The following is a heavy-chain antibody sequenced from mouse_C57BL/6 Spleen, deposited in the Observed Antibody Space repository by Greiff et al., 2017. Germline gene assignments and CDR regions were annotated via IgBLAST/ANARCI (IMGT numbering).Heavy chain of an antibody. CDR2: IHPNSGST. J-gene: IGHJ2*01. CDR3: ARRDYDYGKVDY. D-gene: IGHD2-4*01. CDR1: GYTFTSYW. Sequence: QVQLQQPGAELVKPGASVKLSCKASGYTFTSYWMHWVKQRPGQGLEWIGMIHPNSGSTNYNEKFKSKATLTVDKSSSTAYMQLSSLTSEDSAVYYCARRDYDYGKVDYWGQGTTLTVSS. V-gene: IGHV1-64*01.